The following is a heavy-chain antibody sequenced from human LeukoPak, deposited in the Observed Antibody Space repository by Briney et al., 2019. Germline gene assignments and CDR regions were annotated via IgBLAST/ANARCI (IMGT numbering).Heavy chain of an antibody. V-gene: IGHV1-8*01. CDR2: MNPNSGNT. D-gene: IGHD4-17*01. CDR1: GYTFTNYD. CDR3: ARDTVTINAFDI. J-gene: IGHJ3*02. Sequence: GASVKVSCKASGYTFTNYDINWVRQATGQGLEWMGWMNPNSGNTGYAQKFQGRVTMTRNTSISTAYMELRSLRSDDTAVYYCARDTVTINAFDIWGQGTMVTVSS.